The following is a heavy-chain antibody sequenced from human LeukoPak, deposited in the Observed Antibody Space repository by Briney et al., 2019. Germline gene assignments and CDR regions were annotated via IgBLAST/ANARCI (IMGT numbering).Heavy chain of an antibody. V-gene: IGHV4-39*07. CDR3: ARLLWPNLVYYYYGMDV. J-gene: IGHJ6*02. D-gene: IGHD3-10*01. Sequence: PSETLSLTCTVSGGSIRSSYYYWGWIRQPPGKGLEWIGSIYDSGSTYYNPSLKSRVTISVDTSKNQFSLKLSSVTAADTAVYYCARLLWPNLVYYYYGMDVWGQGTTVTVSS. CDR1: GGSIRSSYYY. CDR2: IYDSGST.